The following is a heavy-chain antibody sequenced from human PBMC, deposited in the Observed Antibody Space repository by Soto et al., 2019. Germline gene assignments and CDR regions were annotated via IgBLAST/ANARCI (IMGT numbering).Heavy chain of an antibody. V-gene: IGHV1-18*01. D-gene: IGHD3-9*01. Sequence: QVQLVQSGAEVKKPGASVKVSCKASGYTLTSYGISWVRQAPGQGLEWMGWISDYNGNTNYAKKLQGRVTMTTDTSTSTAYMELRSLRSDDTAVYYCARDNYKVDWLLSGYYYYGMDVWGQGTTVTVSS. CDR3: ARDNYKVDWLLSGYYYYGMDV. CDR1: GYTLTSYG. CDR2: ISDYNGNT. J-gene: IGHJ6*02.